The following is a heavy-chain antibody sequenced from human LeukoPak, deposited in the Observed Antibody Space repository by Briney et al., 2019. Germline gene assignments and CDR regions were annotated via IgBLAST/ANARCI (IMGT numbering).Heavy chain of an antibody. Sequence: GGSLRLSCVASAFTFSNYAMPWVRQAPGKGLEWVAVTSVDGSNKRYVDSVKGRFTISRDNSKNTLYLQMNSLRTDDTAAYYCARGGRLRYFDWAPDYWGQGTLVTVSS. D-gene: IGHD3-9*01. CDR1: AFTFSNYA. CDR3: ARGGRLRYFDWAPDY. CDR2: TSVDGSNK. V-gene: IGHV3-30-3*01. J-gene: IGHJ4*02.